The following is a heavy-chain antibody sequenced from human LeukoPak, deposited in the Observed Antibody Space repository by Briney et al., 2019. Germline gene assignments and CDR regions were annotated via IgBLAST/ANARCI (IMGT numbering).Heavy chain of an antibody. CDR2: IKEDGSGI. J-gene: IGHJ4*02. CDR1: AFTFSNYW. D-gene: IGHD4-23*01. V-gene: IGHV3-7*01. Sequence: PGGSLRLSCAASAFTFSNYWMSWVRQAPGKGLEWVANIKEDGSGINYVDSMKGRFSISRDNAKNSLYLQMNSLRVDDTAVYYCARDRGYSTFDYWGQGTLVTVSS. CDR3: ARDRGYSTFDY.